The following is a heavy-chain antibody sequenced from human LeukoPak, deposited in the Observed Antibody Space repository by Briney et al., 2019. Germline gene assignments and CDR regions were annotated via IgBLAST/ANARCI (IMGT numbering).Heavy chain of an antibody. CDR1: GYTFTSYD. V-gene: IGHV1-8*01. D-gene: IGHD5-18*01. CDR2: MNPNSGNT. CDR3: ARDRSAAMVISDY. J-gene: IGHJ4*02. Sequence: GASVKVSCKASGYTFTSYDINWVRQATGQGLEWMGWMNPNSGNTGYAQKFQGRVTMTRNTSISTAYMELSSLRSDDTAVYYCARDRSAAMVISDYWGQGTLVTVSS.